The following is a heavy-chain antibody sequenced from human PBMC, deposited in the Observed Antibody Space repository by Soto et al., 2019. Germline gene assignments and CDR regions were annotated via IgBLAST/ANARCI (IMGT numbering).Heavy chain of an antibody. CDR2: INHSGST. D-gene: IGHD3-10*01. Sequence: KASETLSLTCAVYGGSFSGYYWSWIRQPPGKGLEWIGEINHSGSTNYNPSLKSRVTISVDTSKNQFSLKLSSVTAADTAVYYCARGASKRYYGSGSYYNRGPYYYGMDVWGQGTTVTVSS. CDR1: GGSFSGYY. CDR3: ARGASKRYYGSGSYYNRGPYYYGMDV. V-gene: IGHV4-34*01. J-gene: IGHJ6*02.